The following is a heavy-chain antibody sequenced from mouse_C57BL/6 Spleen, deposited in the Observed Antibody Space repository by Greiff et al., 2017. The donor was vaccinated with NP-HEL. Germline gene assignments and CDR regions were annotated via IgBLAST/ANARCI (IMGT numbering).Heavy chain of an antibody. Sequence: VQLKQPGTELVKPGASVKLSCKASGYTFTSYWMHWVKQRPGQSLEWIGNINPSNGGTNYNEKFKSKATLTVDKSSSTAYMQLSSLTSEDSAVYYCARWGITTYFDYWGQGTTLTVSS. CDR1: GYTFTSYW. V-gene: IGHV1-53*01. CDR3: ARWGITTYFDY. D-gene: IGHD2-4*01. J-gene: IGHJ2*01. CDR2: INPSNGGT.